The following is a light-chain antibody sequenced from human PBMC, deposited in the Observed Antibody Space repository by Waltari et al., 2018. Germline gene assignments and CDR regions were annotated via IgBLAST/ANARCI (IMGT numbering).Light chain of an antibody. CDR1: QSIRAW. CDR2: QAS. V-gene: IGKV1-5*03. CDR3: QHYNRFWT. J-gene: IGKJ1*01. Sequence: DIQMTQSPSTLSASVGDRVTITCRASQSIRAWLAWYQQRPGKVPKLLIYQASILESGVPSRCSGSGSGTEFTLTISSLQPDDFATYYCQHYNRFWTFGQGTKVEI.